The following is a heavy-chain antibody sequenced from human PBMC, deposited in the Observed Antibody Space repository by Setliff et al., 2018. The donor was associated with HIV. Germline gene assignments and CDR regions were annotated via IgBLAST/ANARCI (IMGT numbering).Heavy chain of an antibody. V-gene: IGHV4-31*03. J-gene: IGHJ4*02. D-gene: IGHD3-22*01. CDR1: GGSISSGGYY. CDR2: IYYSGST. CDR3: ARGGNGSGYYYVY. Sequence: SETLSLTCTVSGGSISSGGYYWSWIRQHPGKGLEWIGYIYYSGSTYYNPSLKSRVTISVDTSKNQFSLKLSSVTAADTAVYYCARGGNGSGYYYVYWGQGTLVTVSS.